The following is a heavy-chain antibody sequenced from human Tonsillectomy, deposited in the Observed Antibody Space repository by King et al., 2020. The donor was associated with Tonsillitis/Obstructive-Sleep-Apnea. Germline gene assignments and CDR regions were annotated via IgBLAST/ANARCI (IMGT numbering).Heavy chain of an antibody. V-gene: IGHV3-9*01. CDR1: GFTFDDYA. CDR2: ISWNGGSI. D-gene: IGHD3-3*01. Sequence: VQLVESGGGLVQPGRSLRLSCAASGFTFDDYAMHWVRQAPGKGLEWVSGISWNGGSIGYADSVKGRFTISRDNAKNSLYLQMNSLRAEDTALYYCAKDMGTRGDFWGGYHDYWGQGTLVTVSS. J-gene: IGHJ4*02. CDR3: AKDMGTRGDFWGGYHDY.